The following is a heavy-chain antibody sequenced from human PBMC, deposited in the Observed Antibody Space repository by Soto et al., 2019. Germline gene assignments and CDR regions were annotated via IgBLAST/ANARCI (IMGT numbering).Heavy chain of an antibody. CDR1: GGSISSYY. V-gene: IGHV4-59*12. D-gene: IGHD5-12*01. J-gene: IGHJ4*02. Sequence: QVQLQESGPGLVKPSETLSLTCTVSGGSISSYYWSWIRQPPGKGLEWIGYIYYSGSTNYNPSLKSRVTISVDTSKNQCSLKLSSVTAADTAVYYCARDIVATTFWGQGTLVTVSS. CDR2: IYYSGST. CDR3: ARDIVATTF.